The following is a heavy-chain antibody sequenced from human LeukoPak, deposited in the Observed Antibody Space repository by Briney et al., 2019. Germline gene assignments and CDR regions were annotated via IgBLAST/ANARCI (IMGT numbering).Heavy chain of an antibody. V-gene: IGHV3-30*02. CDR3: AKRGGTYSYFYYMDV. J-gene: IGHJ6*03. CDR2: IQYDGNTK. D-gene: IGHD1-26*01. Sequence: PGGSLRLSCVASGFTLTTYAMHGVRQAPGKGLEWVAFIQYDGNTKYYVDSVKGRFTISRDTSKNTVFLQMSSLRADDTAVYYCAKRGGTYSYFYYMDVWGKGTTVTVSS. CDR1: GFTLTTYA.